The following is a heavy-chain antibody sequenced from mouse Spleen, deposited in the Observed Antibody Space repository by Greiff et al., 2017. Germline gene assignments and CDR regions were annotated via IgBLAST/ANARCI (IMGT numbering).Heavy chain of an antibody. Sequence: EVQLVESGGGLVKLGGSLKLSCAASGFTFSSYAMSWVRQTPEKRLEWVATISSGGGNTYYPDSVKGRFTISRDNAKNTLYLQMSSLKSEDTAMYYCASGVYYDYNDYAMDYWGQGTSVTVSS. D-gene: IGHD2-4*01. CDR3: ASGVYYDYNDYAMDY. CDR1: GFTFSSYA. J-gene: IGHJ4*01. CDR2: ISSGGGNT. V-gene: IGHV5-9-3*01.